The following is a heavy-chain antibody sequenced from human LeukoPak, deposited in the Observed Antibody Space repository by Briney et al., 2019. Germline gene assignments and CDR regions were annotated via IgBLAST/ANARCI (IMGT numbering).Heavy chain of an antibody. CDR3: ARGHYGRDY. D-gene: IGHD4-17*01. Sequence: GGSLRLSCAVSGFTFSQHWMTWVRQAPGKGLQWVAQIKPDGSATYYVDSVKGRFTIPRDNAKNSLFLQMNSLRPEDTAVYYCARGHYGRDYWGQGTLVSVSS. J-gene: IGHJ4*02. CDR1: GFTFSQHW. V-gene: IGHV3-7*04. CDR2: IKPDGSAT.